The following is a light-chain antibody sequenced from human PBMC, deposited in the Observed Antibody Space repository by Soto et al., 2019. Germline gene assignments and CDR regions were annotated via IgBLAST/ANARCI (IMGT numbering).Light chain of an antibody. CDR2: DAS. Sequence: DIPMTPSPSSLSASAGDRVTITFRASQGISTYLKWYQHRPGKAPKLLIFDASTLQRGVPSRFSGSGSGTEFNLTITSLQPEDFATYYCQQTYRTRTFGPGTKVDIK. CDR3: QQTYRTRT. CDR1: QGISTY. J-gene: IGKJ1*01. V-gene: IGKV1-39*01.